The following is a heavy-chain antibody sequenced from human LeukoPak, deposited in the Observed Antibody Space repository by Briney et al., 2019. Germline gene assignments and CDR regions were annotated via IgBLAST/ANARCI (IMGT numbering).Heavy chain of an antibody. CDR2: IYYSGST. J-gene: IGHJ4*02. V-gene: IGHV4-30-4*08. D-gene: IGHD1-26*01. Sequence: PSETLSLTCTVSGGSISSGDYYWSWIRQPPGKGLEWIGYIYYSGSTYYNLSLKSRVTISVDTSKNQFSLKLNSVTAADTAVYYCARDSPVGATRFFDYWGQGTLVTVSS. CDR3: ARDSPVGATRFFDY. CDR1: GGSISSGDYY.